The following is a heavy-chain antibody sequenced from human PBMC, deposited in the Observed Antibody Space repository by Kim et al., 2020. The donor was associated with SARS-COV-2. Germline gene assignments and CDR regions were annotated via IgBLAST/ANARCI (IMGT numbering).Heavy chain of an antibody. J-gene: IGHJ6*02. CDR3: GRDTLPGGMDV. Sequence: GGSLRLSCTSSGFMFDGNAIHWVRQAPGKGLEWVSGLDWNSGRIDYADYVKGRFTISRDNAKNSVYLQMNSLRGEDTAVYYCGRDTLPGGMDVWGQGTTVTVSS. CDR1: GFMFDGNA. V-gene: IGHV3-9*01. CDR2: LDWNSGRI.